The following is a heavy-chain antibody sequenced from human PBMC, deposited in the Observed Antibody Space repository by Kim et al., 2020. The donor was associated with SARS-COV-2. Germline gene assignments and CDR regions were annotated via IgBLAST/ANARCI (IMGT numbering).Heavy chain of an antibody. D-gene: IGHD6-13*01. Sequence: LKGRLTISRDNSKNTLYLQMNSLRAEETAVYYCAKDPSIAAAGTSDFDLWGRGTLVTVSS. CDR3: AKDPSIAAAGTSDFDL. J-gene: IGHJ2*01. V-gene: IGHV3-23*01.